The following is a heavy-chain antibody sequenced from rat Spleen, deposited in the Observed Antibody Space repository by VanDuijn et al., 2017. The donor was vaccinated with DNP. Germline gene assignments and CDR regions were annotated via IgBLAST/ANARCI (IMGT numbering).Heavy chain of an antibody. V-gene: IGHV5-58*01. J-gene: IGHJ4*01. CDR3: EKFRVYYGPHAMDA. CDR1: GFTFSNYW. Sequence: EVQLVETGGGLVQPGRSLKLSCVASGFTFSNYWMYWIRQAPGKGLEWVASINTDGGTTYYRDSVKGRFTISRDNAKSTLYLQMESLRSEDTATYYSEKFRVYYGPHAMDAWGQGTSVTVSS. CDR2: INTDGGTT. D-gene: IGHD1-6*01.